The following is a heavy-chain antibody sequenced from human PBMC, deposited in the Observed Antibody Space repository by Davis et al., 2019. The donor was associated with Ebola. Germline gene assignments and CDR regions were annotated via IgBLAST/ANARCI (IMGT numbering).Heavy chain of an antibody. J-gene: IGHJ6*02. CDR1: GGSISSYY. D-gene: IGHD6-13*01. CDR2: IYYSGST. V-gene: IGHV4-59*08. Sequence: MPSETLSLTCTVSGGSISSYYWSWIRQPPGKGLEWSGYIYYSGSTNYNPSLKSRVTISVDTSKNQFSLKLSSVTAADTAVYYCARVRRSAAGTSRPYYYYYGMDVWGQGTTVTVSS. CDR3: ARVRRSAAGTSRPYYYYYGMDV.